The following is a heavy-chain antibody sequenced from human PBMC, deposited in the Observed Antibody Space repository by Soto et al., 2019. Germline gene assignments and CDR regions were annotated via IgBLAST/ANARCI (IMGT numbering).Heavy chain of an antibody. Sequence: GASVKVSCKASGYTFTGYYMHCVRQAPGQGLEWMGWINPNSGGTNYAQKFQGRVTMTRDTSISTAYMELSRLRSDDTAVFYCASGVAIFGVVVPYYYYGMDVWGQGTTVTVSS. D-gene: IGHD3-3*01. CDR2: INPNSGGT. J-gene: IGHJ6*02. CDR3: ASGVAIFGVVVPYYYYGMDV. CDR1: GYTFTGYY. V-gene: IGHV1-2*02.